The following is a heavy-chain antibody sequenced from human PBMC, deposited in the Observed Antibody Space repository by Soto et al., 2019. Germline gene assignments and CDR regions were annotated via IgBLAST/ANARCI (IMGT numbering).Heavy chain of an antibody. CDR3: ARDQDHPPDYYGMDV. CDR2: ISYDGSNK. CDR1: GFTFSSYA. J-gene: IGHJ6*02. Sequence: GGSLRLSCAASGFTFSSYAMHWVRQAPGKGLEWVAVISYDGSNKYYADSVKGRFTISRDNSKNTLYLQMNSLRAEDTAVYYCARDQDHPPDYYGMDVWGQGTTVTVSS. D-gene: IGHD2-15*01. V-gene: IGHV3-30-3*01.